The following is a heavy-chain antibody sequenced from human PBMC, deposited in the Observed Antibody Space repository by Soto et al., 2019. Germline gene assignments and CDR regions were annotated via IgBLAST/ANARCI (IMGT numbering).Heavy chain of an antibody. CDR3: ARDYLGSAYYYYGMDV. CDR1: GGSISSYY. CDR2: IYYSGST. J-gene: IGHJ6*02. V-gene: IGHV4-59*01. Sequence: PSETLSLTCTVSGGSISSYYWSWIRQPPGKGLEWIGYIYYSGSTNYNPSLKSRVTISVDTSKNQFSLKLSSVTAADTAVYYCARDYLGSAYYYYGMDVWGQGTTVTVS.